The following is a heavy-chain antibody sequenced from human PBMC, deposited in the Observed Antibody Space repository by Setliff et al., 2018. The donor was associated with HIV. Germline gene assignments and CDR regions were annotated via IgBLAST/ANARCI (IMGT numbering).Heavy chain of an antibody. Sequence: KPSETLSLTCAVSGGSISSSNWWSWVRQPPGKGLEWIGDIYYTGSTNFSPSLKSRVTISLDTSKNQFSLKLRSVTAADTAVYYCARVARGGHSSRCYIIDYWGQGTLVTVSS. V-gene: IGHV4-4*02. J-gene: IGHJ4*02. CDR1: GGSISSSNW. CDR3: ARVARGGHSSRCYIIDY. D-gene: IGHD6-13*01. CDR2: IYYTGST.